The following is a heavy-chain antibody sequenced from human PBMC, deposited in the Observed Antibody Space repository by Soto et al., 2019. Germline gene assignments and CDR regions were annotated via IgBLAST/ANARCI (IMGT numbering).Heavy chain of an antibody. CDR3: ARDQVGGDGWHKGWYYFDY. D-gene: IGHD6-19*01. J-gene: IGHJ4*02. CDR2: IYYSGST. CDR1: GGSISSYY. Sequence: QVQLQESGPGLVKPSETLSLTCTVSGGSISSYYWSWIRQPPGKGLEWIGYIYYSGSTNYNPSLKSRVTISVDTSKNQFSLKLSSVTAADTAVYYCARDQVGGDGWHKGWYYFDYWGQGTLVTVSS. V-gene: IGHV4-59*01.